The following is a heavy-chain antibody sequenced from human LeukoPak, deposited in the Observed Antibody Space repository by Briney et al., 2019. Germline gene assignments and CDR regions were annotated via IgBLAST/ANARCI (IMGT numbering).Heavy chain of an antibody. Sequence: RTGGSLRLSCAASGFTFSSYAMSWVRQAPGKGLEWVSVISGSGGSTYYADSLKGRFTISRDHSKNTLYLQMNSLRAEDTAVYYCAKRHCSSPTCYVDYFDYWGQGTLVTVSS. CDR3: AKRHCSSPTCYVDYFDY. CDR2: ISGSGGST. V-gene: IGHV3-23*01. CDR1: GFTFSSYA. J-gene: IGHJ4*02. D-gene: IGHD2-2*01.